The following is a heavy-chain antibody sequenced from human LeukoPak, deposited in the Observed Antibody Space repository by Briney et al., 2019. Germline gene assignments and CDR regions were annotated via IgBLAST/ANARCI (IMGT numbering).Heavy chain of an antibody. CDR2: IASDGSST. CDR1: GFTFDDYA. CDR3: ARGRPHGNDY. Sequence: GGSLRLSCAASGFTFDDYAMHWVRQAPGKGLVWVSRIASDGSSTTYADSVKGRFSISRDNAKNTLYLQMNSLRVEDTAVYYCARGRPHGNDYWGQGTLVTVSS. V-gene: IGHV3-74*01. J-gene: IGHJ4*02. D-gene: IGHD4-23*01.